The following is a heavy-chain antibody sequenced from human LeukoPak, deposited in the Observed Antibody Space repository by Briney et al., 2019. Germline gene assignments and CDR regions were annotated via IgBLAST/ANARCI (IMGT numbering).Heavy chain of an antibody. CDR1: GVSISTYH. V-gene: IGHV4-4*07. J-gene: IGHJ1*01. CDR3: ARDTFLGC. CDR2: IYTSGFT. D-gene: IGHD6-19*01. Sequence: SETLSLTCTVSGVSISTYHWSWVRQPAGKGLEWIGCIYTSGFTNYNPSLKSRVTMSVDTSKNQFSLNLSSVTAADTAVYYCARDTFLGCWGQGTLVTVSS.